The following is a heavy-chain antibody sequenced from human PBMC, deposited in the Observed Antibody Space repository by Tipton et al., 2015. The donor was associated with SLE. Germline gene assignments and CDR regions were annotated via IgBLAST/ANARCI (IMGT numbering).Heavy chain of an antibody. CDR1: GFTVRTNY. Sequence: SLRLSCAASGFTVRTNYMSWVRQAPGKGLEWVSVLYDDGATFYADSVKGRFTISRDTSRNTLYLQMNSLTAEDTAVYYCARDNPWRDDAFDIWGQGTMVTVSS. V-gene: IGHV3-66*01. CDR3: ARDNPWRDDAFDI. J-gene: IGHJ3*02. D-gene: IGHD1-14*01. CDR2: LYDDGAT.